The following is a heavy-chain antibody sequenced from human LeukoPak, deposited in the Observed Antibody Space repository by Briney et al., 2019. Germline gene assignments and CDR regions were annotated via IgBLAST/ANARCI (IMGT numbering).Heavy chain of an antibody. J-gene: IGHJ5*02. Sequence: ASVKVSCKASGYTFTSYYMHWVRQAPGQGLEWMGWINPNSGGTNYAQKFQGRVTMTRDTSISTAYMELSRLRSDDTAVYYCARGYTYYYGSGSSNWSDPWGQGTLVTVSS. CDR2: INPNSGGT. V-gene: IGHV1-2*02. CDR3: ARGYTYYYGSGSSNWSDP. CDR1: GYTFTSYY. D-gene: IGHD3-10*01.